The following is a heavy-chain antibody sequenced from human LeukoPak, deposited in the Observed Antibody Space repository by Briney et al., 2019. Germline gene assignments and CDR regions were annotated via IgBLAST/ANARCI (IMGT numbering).Heavy chain of an antibody. J-gene: IGHJ4*02. CDR3: ARGTGYSGYDYYFDY. CDR1: GGSIRSSSYY. CDR2: IYYSGST. V-gene: IGHV4-39*07. Sequence: SETLSLTCSVSGGSIRSSSYYWGWIRQPPGKGLEWIGSIYYSGSTYYNPSLKSRVTISIDTSKNQFSLKLSSVTAADTAVYYCARGTGYSGYDYYFDYWGQGTLVTVSS. D-gene: IGHD5-12*01.